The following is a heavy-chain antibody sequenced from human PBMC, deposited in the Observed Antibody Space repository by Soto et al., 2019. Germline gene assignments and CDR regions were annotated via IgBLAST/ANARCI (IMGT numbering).Heavy chain of an antibody. V-gene: IGHV3-23*01. CDR1: GFKFSNFA. CDR3: AKVHLLYSRTWFFFDH. D-gene: IGHD5-12*01. Sequence: EVQLLQSGGGLVQPGGSLRLSCAASGFKFSNFAMRWIRQAPGKGLEWVSGINGGGGHTDYADSVKGRFTISRDNSKNTLYLQRSSPRAEDTALYYCAKVHLLYSRTWFFFDHWGQGTLVTV. CDR2: INGGGGHT. J-gene: IGHJ4*02.